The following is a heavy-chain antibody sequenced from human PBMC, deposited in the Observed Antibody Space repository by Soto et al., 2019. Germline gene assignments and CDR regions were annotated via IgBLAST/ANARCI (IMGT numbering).Heavy chain of an antibody. CDR2: ISYDGSNK. V-gene: IGHV3-30-3*01. J-gene: IGHJ6*02. CDR3: ARDTYYYGSGSFPPCGYYYYGMDV. CDR1: GFAFSSYA. Sequence: QVQLVESGGGVVQPGRSLRLSCAASGFAFSSYAMHWVRQAPGKGLEWVAVISYDGSNKYYADSVKGRFTISRDNSKNSLYMHMNSLRAEDTAVYYCARDTYYYGSGSFPPCGYYYYGMDVWCRGTTVTVSS. D-gene: IGHD3-10*01.